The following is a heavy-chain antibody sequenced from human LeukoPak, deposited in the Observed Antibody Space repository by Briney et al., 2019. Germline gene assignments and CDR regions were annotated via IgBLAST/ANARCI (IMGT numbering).Heavy chain of an antibody. D-gene: IGHD6-6*01. Sequence: SETLSLTCAVYGGSFSGYYWSWIREPPGKGLAWIGEINHSGSTNYNPSLKSRVTISVDTSKNQFSLKLSSVTAAGTAVYYCAIKYSRGPNAFDIWGQGTMVTVSS. J-gene: IGHJ3*02. CDR1: GGSFSGYY. CDR2: INHSGST. CDR3: AIKYSRGPNAFDI. V-gene: IGHV4-34*01.